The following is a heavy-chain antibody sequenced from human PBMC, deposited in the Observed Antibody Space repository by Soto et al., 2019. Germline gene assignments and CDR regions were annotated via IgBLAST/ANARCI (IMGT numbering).Heavy chain of an antibody. D-gene: IGHD1-26*01. CDR1: GGSVSSGGYY. V-gene: IGHV4-31*03. CDR3: ARGSDYVYFFDN. J-gene: IGHJ4*02. CDR2: ISYSGNT. Sequence: QVQLQESGPGLVKPSQTLSLTCTVSGGSVSSGGYYWSWIRQPPGKGLEWIGYISYSGNTFYNPSLKSRVTISIDTSKNQFSLKLRSVTAADTALFYCARGSDYVYFFDNWGQGTLVIVSS.